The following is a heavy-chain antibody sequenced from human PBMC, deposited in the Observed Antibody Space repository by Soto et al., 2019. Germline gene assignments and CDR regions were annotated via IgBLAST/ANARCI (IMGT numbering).Heavy chain of an antibody. CDR1: GGSIGSSAYY. D-gene: IGHD1-7*01. CDR3: ARGSTGTTPLDY. V-gene: IGHV4-39*01. J-gene: IGHJ4*02. CDR2: IYYGVTT. Sequence: QLQLQESGPGLVKPSETLSLTCTVSGGSIGSSAYYWGCIRQPPGKGLEWVGNIYYGVTTYYNPSLKRRVTISADTSKNQISLKRSSVTAADTAVYYCARGSTGTTPLDYWGQGTLVTVSS.